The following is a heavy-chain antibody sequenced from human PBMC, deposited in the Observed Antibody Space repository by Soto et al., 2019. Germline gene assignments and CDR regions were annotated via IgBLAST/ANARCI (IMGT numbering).Heavy chain of an antibody. CDR2: TYYRSKWYN. CDR3: ARERGVLSEAFDI. V-gene: IGHV6-1*01. Sequence: SQTLSLTCAISGDSVPSNSAAWNWLRQSPSRGLEWLGRTYYRSKWYNDYVVSVKSRLTINPDTSKNQFSLQLNSVTPEDTAVYYCARERGVLSEAFDIWGQGTVVTVSS. CDR1: GDSVPSNSAA. J-gene: IGHJ3*02. D-gene: IGHD3-10*01.